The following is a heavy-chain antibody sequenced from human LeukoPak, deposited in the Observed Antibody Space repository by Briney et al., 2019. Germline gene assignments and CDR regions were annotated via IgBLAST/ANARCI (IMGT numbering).Heavy chain of an antibody. D-gene: IGHD2-15*01. CDR1: GFPLSSYS. V-gene: IGHV3-48*01. Sequence: GGSLRLSCAASGFPLSSYSINWVRQAPGKGLEWVSYISSSGSAIYYVDSVRGRFTVSRDNAKNSLFLQMNSPRAEDTAVYYCVRVKGSYFDYWGQGALVTASS. J-gene: IGHJ4*02. CDR3: VRVKGSYFDY. CDR2: ISSSGSAI.